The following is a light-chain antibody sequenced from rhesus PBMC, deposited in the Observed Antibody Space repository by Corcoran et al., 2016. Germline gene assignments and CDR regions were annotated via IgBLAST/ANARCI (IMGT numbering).Light chain of an antibody. Sequence: EIVMTQSPATLSLSPGERATLSCRASQSVSSSLGWYQQKPGQAPRLLIYGASRRATGIPDRFSGSGSGTDFTLTISSLEPEYVAVDYCLQHSSWPRTFGKGTKVEIK. CDR1: QSVSSS. CDR3: LQHSSWPRT. CDR2: GAS. V-gene: IGKV3-24*01. J-gene: IGKJ1*01.